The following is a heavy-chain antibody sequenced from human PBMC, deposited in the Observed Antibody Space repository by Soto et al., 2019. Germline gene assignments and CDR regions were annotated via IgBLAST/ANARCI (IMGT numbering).Heavy chain of an antibody. CDR1: GGSFSGYY. D-gene: IGHD2-21*01. V-gene: IGHV4-34*01. Sequence: QVQLQQWGAGLLKPSETLSLTCAVYGGSFSGYYWSWIRQPPGKGLEWIGEINHSGSTNYNPALKIRATLSVYTSKNQFSLKLSSVTAADTAVYYCARVLVDCVSLAHDYWGQGTLVTVSS. CDR3: ARVLVDCVSLAHDY. J-gene: IGHJ4*02. CDR2: INHSGST.